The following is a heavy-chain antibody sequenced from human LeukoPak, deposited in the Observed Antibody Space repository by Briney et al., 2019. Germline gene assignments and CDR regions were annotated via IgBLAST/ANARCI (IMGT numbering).Heavy chain of an antibody. J-gene: IGHJ4*02. D-gene: IGHD4-23*01. CDR1: GFTFDDYA. Sequence: GGSLRLSCAASGFTFDDYAIHWVRQAPGKGLEWVSGISWNSGSIGYADSVKGRFTISRDNAKNSLYLQMNSLRAEDTALYYCAKDYGGNSGYYVYWGQGTLVTVSS. CDR3: AKDYGGNSGYYVY. CDR2: ISWNSGSI. V-gene: IGHV3-9*01.